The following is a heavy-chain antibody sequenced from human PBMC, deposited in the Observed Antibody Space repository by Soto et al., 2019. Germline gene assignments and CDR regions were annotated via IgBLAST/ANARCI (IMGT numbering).Heavy chain of an antibody. D-gene: IGHD6-6*01. Sequence: GASVKVSCKTSGYLFTSYGISWVRQAPGQGLEWMGWISPYSENTNYAQRLQGRLTLTTDTPTSTAYMELRSLRSDDTAVYYCAREDDHSSSWLDYWGQGTLVTVSS. J-gene: IGHJ4*02. V-gene: IGHV1-18*01. CDR3: AREDDHSSSWLDY. CDR1: GYLFTSYG. CDR2: ISPYSENT.